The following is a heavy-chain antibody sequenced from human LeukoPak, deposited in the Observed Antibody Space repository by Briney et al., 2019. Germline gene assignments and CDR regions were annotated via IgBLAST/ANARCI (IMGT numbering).Heavy chain of an antibody. Sequence: SETLSLTCTVSGGSISSYYWSWIRQPPGKGLEWIGSIYYSGSTYYNPSLKSRVTISVDTSKNQFSLKLSSVTAADTAVYYCARHSADYDSSGYYPLFDYWGQGTLVTVSS. V-gene: IGHV4-59*05. CDR2: IYYSGST. J-gene: IGHJ4*02. D-gene: IGHD3-22*01. CDR1: GGSISSYY. CDR3: ARHSADYDSSGYYPLFDY.